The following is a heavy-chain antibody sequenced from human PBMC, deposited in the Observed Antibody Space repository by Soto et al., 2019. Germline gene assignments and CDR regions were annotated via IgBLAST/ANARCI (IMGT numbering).Heavy chain of an antibody. D-gene: IGHD6-6*01. V-gene: IGHV5-51*01. Sequence: ESLKISCKGSGYSFTSYWIGWVRQIPGKGLEWMGIIYPGDSDTRYSPSFQGQVTISADKSISTAYLQWSSLKASDTAMYYCAISSSSFSNYYGMDVWGQGTTVTVSS. CDR2: IYPGDSDT. CDR3: AISSSSFSNYYGMDV. CDR1: GYSFTSYW. J-gene: IGHJ6*02.